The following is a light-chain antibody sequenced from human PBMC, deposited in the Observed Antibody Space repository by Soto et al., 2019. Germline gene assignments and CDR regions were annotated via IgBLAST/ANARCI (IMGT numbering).Light chain of an antibody. J-gene: IGKJ4*01. CDR1: QGIRND. Sequence: DIQMTQSPSSLSASVGDRVTITCRASQGIRNDLTWYQQKLGNAPKRLITAASSLQSGVPSRFRGSGSGTEFTLTISGLQPEDLATYYCLQHNSHPFTFGGGTKVEIE. CDR2: AAS. V-gene: IGKV1-17*01. CDR3: LQHNSHPFT.